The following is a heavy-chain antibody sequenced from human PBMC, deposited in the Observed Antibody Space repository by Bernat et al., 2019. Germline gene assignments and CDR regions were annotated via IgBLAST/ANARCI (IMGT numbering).Heavy chain of an antibody. J-gene: IGHJ4*02. CDR3: ARDRSCSGGSCYPKAYFDY. Sequence: QVQLQESGPGLVKPSETLSLTCAVSGYSISSGYYWGWIRQPPGKGLEWIGSLYHSGSTYYNPSLKSRVTISLDTSTNQFSLKLRSVTAADTAMYYCARDRSCSGGSCYPKAYFDYWGQGTLVTVSS. CDR2: LYHSGST. CDR1: GYSISSGYY. V-gene: IGHV4-38-2*02. D-gene: IGHD2-15*01.